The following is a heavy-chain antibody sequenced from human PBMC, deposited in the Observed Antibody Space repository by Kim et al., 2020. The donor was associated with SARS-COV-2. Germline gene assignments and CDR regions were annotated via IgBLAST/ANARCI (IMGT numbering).Heavy chain of an antibody. V-gene: IGHV1-18*04. CDR3: ARDRVVVAQTPMGMGYYYYGMDV. CDR1: GYTFTSYG. D-gene: IGHD2-15*01. Sequence: ASVKVSCKASGYTFTSYGISWVRQAPGQGLEWMGWISAYNGNTNYAQKLQGRVTMTTDTSTSTAYMELRSLRSDDTAVYYCARDRVVVAQTPMGMGYYYYGMDVWGQGTTVTVAS. J-gene: IGHJ6*02. CDR2: ISAYNGNT.